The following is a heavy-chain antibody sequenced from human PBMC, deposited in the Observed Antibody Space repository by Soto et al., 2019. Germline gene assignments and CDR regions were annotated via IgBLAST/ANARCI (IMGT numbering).Heavy chain of an antibody. D-gene: IGHD3-16*01. V-gene: IGHV4-30-4*01. Sequence: PSETLSLTCTVSGGSISSGDYYWSWIRRPPGKGLEWIGYIYYSGSTYYNPSLKSRVTISVDTSKNQFSLKLSSVTAADTAVYYCARDPITFGGVIFDYWGQGTLVTVSS. J-gene: IGHJ4*02. CDR2: IYYSGST. CDR1: GGSISSGDYY. CDR3: ARDPITFGGVIFDY.